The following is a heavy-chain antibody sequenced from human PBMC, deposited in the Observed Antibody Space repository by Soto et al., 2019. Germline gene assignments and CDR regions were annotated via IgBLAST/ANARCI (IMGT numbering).Heavy chain of an antibody. D-gene: IGHD3-3*01. V-gene: IGHV3-48*01. J-gene: IGHJ6*03. Sequence: GGSLRLSCAASGFTFSSYSMNWVRQAPGKGLEWVSYISSSSSTIYYADSVKGRFTISRDNAKNSLYLQMNSLRAEDTAVYYCAREAYYDLHYYMDVWGKGTTVTVSS. CDR1: GFTFSSYS. CDR3: AREAYYDLHYYMDV. CDR2: ISSSSSTI.